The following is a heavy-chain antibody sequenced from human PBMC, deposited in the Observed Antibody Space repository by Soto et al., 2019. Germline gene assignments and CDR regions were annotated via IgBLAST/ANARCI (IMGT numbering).Heavy chain of an antibody. CDR1: GYTFTSYA. CDR3: ASGGSVGYCSGGSCYPDNWFDP. D-gene: IGHD2-15*01. CDR2: INAGNGNT. V-gene: IGHV1-3*01. J-gene: IGHJ5*02. Sequence: ASVKVSCKASGYTFTSYAMHWVRQAPGQRLEWMGWINAGNGNTKYSQKFQGRVTITRDTSASTAYMELSSLRSEDTAVYYCASGGSVGYCSGGSCYPDNWFDPWGQGTLVNVS.